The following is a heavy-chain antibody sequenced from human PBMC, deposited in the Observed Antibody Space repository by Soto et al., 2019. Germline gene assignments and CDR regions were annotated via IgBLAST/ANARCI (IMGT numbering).Heavy chain of an antibody. Sequence: ASVKACCKASGYRFASYCRCSVRQAPGQGLEWMGWISAYNGNTNYAQKLQGRVTMTTDTSTSTAYMELRSLRSDDTAVYYCARDTGSPITIFGVVYFDYWGQGTLVTVSS. CDR1: GYRFASYC. J-gene: IGHJ4*02. CDR3: ARDTGSPITIFGVVYFDY. D-gene: IGHD3-3*01. CDR2: ISAYNGNT. V-gene: IGHV1-18*01.